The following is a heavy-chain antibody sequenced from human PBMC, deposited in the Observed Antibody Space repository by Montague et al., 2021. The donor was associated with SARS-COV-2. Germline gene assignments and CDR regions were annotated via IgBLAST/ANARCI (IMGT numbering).Heavy chain of an antibody. V-gene: IGHV3-30*04. J-gene: IGHJ5*01. CDR3: ARVFSSSGLWFDP. CDR1: GFTFSSYA. CDR2: ISYDGSNK. D-gene: IGHD6-19*01. Sequence: SLRLSCVASGFTFSSYAMHWVRQAPGKGLEWVAVISYDGSNKYYADSVKGRFTISRDNSKNTLYLQMNSLRAEDTAVYYCARVFSSSGLWFDPWGQGTLVTVSS.